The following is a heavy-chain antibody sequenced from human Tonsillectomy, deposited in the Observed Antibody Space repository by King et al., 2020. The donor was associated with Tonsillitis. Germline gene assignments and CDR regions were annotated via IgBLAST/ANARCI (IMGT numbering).Heavy chain of an antibody. D-gene: IGHD3-16*01. CDR1: GLTFTSSA. CDR3: AKGGGHWYFDL. CDR2: IYTDDSTT. V-gene: IGHV3-23*03. Sequence: VQLVESGGGLVQPGGSLRLSCAASGLTFTSSAMSWVRQAPGKSLEWVSVIYTDDSTTSYADSVRGRFAISSDSKNTLYLQMNSLRGEDTAIYYCAKGGGHWYFDLWGRGTLVTVSS. J-gene: IGHJ2*01.